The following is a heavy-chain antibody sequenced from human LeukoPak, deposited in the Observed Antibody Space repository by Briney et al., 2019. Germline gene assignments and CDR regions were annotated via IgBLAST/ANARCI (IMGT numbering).Heavy chain of an antibody. CDR1: GGTFSSYA. V-gene: IGHV1-69*06. CDR2: IIPIFGTA. J-gene: IGHJ4*02. D-gene: IGHD4-23*01. CDR3: AREGVLRWYRDYYFDY. Sequence: GASVKVSCKASGGTFSSYAISWVRQAPGQGLEWMGGIIPIFGTANYAQKFQGRVTITADKSTSTAYMELSSLRSEDTAVYYCAREGVLRWYRDYYFDYWGQGTLVTVSS.